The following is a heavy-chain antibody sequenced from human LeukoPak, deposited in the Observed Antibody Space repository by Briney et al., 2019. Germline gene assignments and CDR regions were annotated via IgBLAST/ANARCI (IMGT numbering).Heavy chain of an antibody. CDR1: GYTFTSYG. V-gene: IGHV1-18*01. CDR2: ITAYNDNT. CDR3: ARVGAYCSGGSCYLDY. D-gene: IGHD2-15*01. Sequence: ASVKVSCKASGYTFTSYGISWVRQAPGQGLEWMGWITAYNDNTNYAQKLQGRVTMTTDTSTSTAYMELRSLRSDDTAVYYCARVGAYCSGGSCYLDYWGQGTLVTVSS. J-gene: IGHJ4*02.